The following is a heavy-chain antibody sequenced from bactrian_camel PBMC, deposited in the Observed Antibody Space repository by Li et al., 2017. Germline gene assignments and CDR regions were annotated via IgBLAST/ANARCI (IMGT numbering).Heavy chain of an antibody. J-gene: IGHJ6*01. Sequence: DVQLVESGGGLVQPGGSLRLSCAASGFAFSSYGMKWVRQAPGNECELVSFIRGDGTTYYADSVKGRFTISQDNAQNTLYLQMNSLKPEDTSVYYCVAGDSFVPQMTGGRCPKPHGYWGQGTQVTVS. CDR2: IRGDGTT. CDR3: VAGDSFVPQMTGGRCPKPHGY. V-gene: IGHV3S10*01. D-gene: IGHD5*01. CDR1: GFAFSSYG.